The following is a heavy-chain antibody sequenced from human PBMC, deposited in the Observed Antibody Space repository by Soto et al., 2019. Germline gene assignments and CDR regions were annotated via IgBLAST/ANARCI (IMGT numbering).Heavy chain of an antibody. CDR2: INPNSGGT. V-gene: IGHV1-2*04. CDR1: GYTFTGYY. CDR3: ARADSNYVWDYFDY. J-gene: IGHJ4*02. D-gene: IGHD4-4*01. Sequence: QVQLVQSGAEVKKPGASVKVSCKASGYTFTGYYMHWVRQAPGQGLEWMGWINPNSGGTNYAQKVQGWVTMTRDTSISTAYMELSRLRSDDTALYYCARADSNYVWDYFDYWGQGTLVTVSS.